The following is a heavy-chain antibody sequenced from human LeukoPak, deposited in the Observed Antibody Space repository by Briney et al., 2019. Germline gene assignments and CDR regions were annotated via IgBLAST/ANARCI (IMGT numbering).Heavy chain of an antibody. CDR2: MYYSGST. V-gene: IGHV4-30-4*01. CDR1: GGSLSSGDYY. Sequence: PSETLSLTCTVSGGSLSSGDYYWNWIRQPPGKGLEWIGYMYYSGSTCYNPSLKSRITISVDTSKNQFSLKLSSVTAADTAVYYCGRYSSSWLPGGWFDPWGQGTLVTVSS. D-gene: IGHD6-13*01. J-gene: IGHJ5*02. CDR3: GRYSSSWLPGGWFDP.